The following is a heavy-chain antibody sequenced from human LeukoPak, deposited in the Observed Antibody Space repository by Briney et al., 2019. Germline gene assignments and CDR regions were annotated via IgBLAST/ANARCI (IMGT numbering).Heavy chain of an antibody. D-gene: IGHD2-2*01. CDR1: GYTFTSYD. J-gene: IGHJ4*02. Sequence: ASVKVSCKASGYTFTSYDINWVRQATGQGLEWMGWMNPNSGNTGYAQKFQGRVTITRNTSISTAYMELSSLRSEDTAVYYCARENCSGTSCYQGGLDWGQGTLVTVSS. CDR3: ARENCSGTSCYQGGLD. CDR2: MNPNSGNT. V-gene: IGHV1-8*01.